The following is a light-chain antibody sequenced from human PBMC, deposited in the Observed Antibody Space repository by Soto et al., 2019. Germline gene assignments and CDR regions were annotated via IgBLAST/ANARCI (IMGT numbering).Light chain of an antibody. CDR3: QKFKSYPLT. V-gene: IGKV1-9*01. Sequence: IQLTQSPSSLSTSVRDRVTITCRASQGISSYLAWYQQKPGKAPKLLIYAASTLQSGVPSRFSGSGSGTDFTLTISSLKPEDFAAYYCQKFKSYPLTFGGGTKVDMK. CDR1: QGISSY. CDR2: AAS. J-gene: IGKJ4*01.